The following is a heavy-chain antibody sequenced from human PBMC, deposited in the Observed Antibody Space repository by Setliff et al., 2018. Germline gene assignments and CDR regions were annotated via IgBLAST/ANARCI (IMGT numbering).Heavy chain of an antibody. Sequence: PGGSLRLSCAASGFTLSGYGMHWVRQAPGKGLEWVAIISHEGSTKYYADSVKGRFAISRDNSKNTVYLQMNSLTAEDTAVYYCARGEMFSTSPRADWGQGTQVTVSS. V-gene: IGHV3-30*03. CDR1: GFTLSGYG. D-gene: IGHD2-2*01. CDR2: ISHEGSTK. J-gene: IGHJ4*02. CDR3: ARGEMFSTSPRAD.